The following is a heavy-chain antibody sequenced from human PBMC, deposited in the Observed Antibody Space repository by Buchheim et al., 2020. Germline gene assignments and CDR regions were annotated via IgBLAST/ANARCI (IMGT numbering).Heavy chain of an antibody. CDR2: LHYSGNT. CDR3: ARDRWGATYY. J-gene: IGHJ4*02. Sequence: QVQLQQSGPGLLKPSETLSLTCTVSGGSISSGNYYWGWIRQTPGRGLEWIGYLHYSGNTRYNPSLQSRVTISVDKSKNQFSLKLSSVTAADTAVYYCARDRWGATYYWGQGTL. CDR1: GGSISSGNYY. V-gene: IGHV4-61*05. D-gene: IGHD1-26*01.